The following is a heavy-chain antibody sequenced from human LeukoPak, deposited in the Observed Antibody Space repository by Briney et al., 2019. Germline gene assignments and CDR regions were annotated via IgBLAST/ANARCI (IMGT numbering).Heavy chain of an antibody. Sequence: GGSLRLSCAASGFTFSSYAMHWVRQAPGKGLEWVAVISYDGSNKYYADSVKGRFTISRDNSKNTLYLQMNSLRAEDTAVYYCARALRGSYYGASFDYWGQGTLVTVSS. CDR3: ARALRGSYYGASFDY. CDR2: ISYDGSNK. V-gene: IGHV3-30*04. D-gene: IGHD1-26*01. CDR1: GFTFSSYA. J-gene: IGHJ4*02.